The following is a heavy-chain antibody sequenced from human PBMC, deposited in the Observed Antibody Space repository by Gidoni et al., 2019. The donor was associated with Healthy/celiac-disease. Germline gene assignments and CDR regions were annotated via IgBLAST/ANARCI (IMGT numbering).Heavy chain of an antibody. CDR2: INHSGST. Sequence: QVQLQQWGAGLLKPSETLSLPCAVYGWSFSGYYWSWIRQPPGKGLEWIGEINHSGSTNYNPSLKSRVTISVDTSKNQFSLKLSSVTAADTAVYYCARGVDGMDVWGQGTTVTVSS. CDR1: GWSFSGYY. J-gene: IGHJ6*02. V-gene: IGHV4-34*01. CDR3: ARGVDGMDV.